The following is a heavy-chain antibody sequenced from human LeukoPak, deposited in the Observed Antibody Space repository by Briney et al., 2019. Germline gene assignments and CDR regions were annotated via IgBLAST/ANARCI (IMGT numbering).Heavy chain of an antibody. CDR1: RFGFSVYW. Sequence: PGVSLRLSCAASRFGFSVYWMHWVRQAPGKGLVWVSRITSDGGTTNYADSVKGRFTISRDNAKDTLYLQMNSLRAEDTAVYYCARMITINREGEGYFDYWGQGTLVTVSS. CDR3: ARMITINREGEGYFDY. CDR2: ITSDGGTT. V-gene: IGHV3-74*01. D-gene: IGHD3-16*01. J-gene: IGHJ4*02.